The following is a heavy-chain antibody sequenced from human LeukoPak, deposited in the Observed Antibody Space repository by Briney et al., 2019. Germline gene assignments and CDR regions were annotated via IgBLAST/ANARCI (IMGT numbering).Heavy chain of an antibody. V-gene: IGHV3-74*01. CDR3: AREGYCSGGSCYSNWFDP. J-gene: IGHJ5*02. CDR1: GFTFSSYW. Sequence: QPGGSLRLSCAASGFTFSSYWMHWVRQAPGKGLVWVSRINSDGTSTSYADSVKGRFTISRDNAKNTLYLQMNSLRAEDTAVYYCAREGYCSGGSCYSNWFDPWGQGTLVTVSS. D-gene: IGHD2-15*01. CDR2: INSDGTST.